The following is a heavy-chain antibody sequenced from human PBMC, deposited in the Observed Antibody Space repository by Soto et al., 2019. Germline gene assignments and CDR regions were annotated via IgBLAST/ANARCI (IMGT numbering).Heavy chain of an antibody. CDR2: IYYSGST. D-gene: IGHD3-22*01. CDR3: ARGVVSSGSHDY. J-gene: IGHJ4*02. CDR1: GGSVSSGSYY. Sequence: QVQLQESGPGLVKPSETLSLTCTVSGGSVSSGSYYWSWIRQPPGKGLEWIGYIYYSGSTNYNPSLKSRVTISVDTSKNQFSLKLSSVTAADTAVYYCARGVVSSGSHDYWGQGTLVTVSS. V-gene: IGHV4-61*01.